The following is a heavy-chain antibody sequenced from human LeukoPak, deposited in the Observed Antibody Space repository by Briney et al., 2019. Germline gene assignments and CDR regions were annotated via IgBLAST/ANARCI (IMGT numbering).Heavy chain of an antibody. D-gene: IGHD2-2*01. Sequence: GGSLRLSCSASGFTFGSYAMHWVRQAPGKRLEYVSAISSNGGSTHYADSVKGRFTISRDNAKNSLYLQMNSLRAEDTAVYYCARDCSSTSCYVFWEPGYGMDVWGQGTTVTVSS. CDR1: GFTFGSYA. CDR3: ARDCSSTSCYVFWEPGYGMDV. CDR2: ISSNGGST. J-gene: IGHJ6*02. V-gene: IGHV3-64*04.